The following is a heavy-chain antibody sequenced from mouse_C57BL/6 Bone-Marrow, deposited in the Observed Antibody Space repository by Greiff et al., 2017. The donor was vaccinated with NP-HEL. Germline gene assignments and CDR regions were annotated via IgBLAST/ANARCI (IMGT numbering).Heavy chain of an antibody. Sequence: SGAELVRPGASVKLSCTASGFNIKDDYMHWVKQRPEKGLEWIGWIDPENGDTEYASKFQGKATITADTSSNTAYLQLSSLTSEDTAVYYCTLYGSYYWGQGTTLTGSS. CDR1: GFNIKDDY. CDR3: TLYGSYY. J-gene: IGHJ2*01. CDR2: IDPENGDT. D-gene: IGHD1-1*02. V-gene: IGHV14-4*01.